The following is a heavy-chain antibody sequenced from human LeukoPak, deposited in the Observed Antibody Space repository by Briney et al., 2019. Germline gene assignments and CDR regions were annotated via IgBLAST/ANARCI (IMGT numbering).Heavy chain of an antibody. Sequence: SETLSLTCAVYGGSFSGYYWTWIRQPPGKGLEWIGEINHSGSTNCNPSLKSRVTISVDTSKNQISLNLNSVTAADTAVYYCAGGGGSYYEDYWGQGTLVTVSS. J-gene: IGHJ4*02. CDR3: AGGGGSYYEDY. CDR2: INHSGST. CDR1: GGSFSGYY. V-gene: IGHV4-34*01. D-gene: IGHD1-26*01.